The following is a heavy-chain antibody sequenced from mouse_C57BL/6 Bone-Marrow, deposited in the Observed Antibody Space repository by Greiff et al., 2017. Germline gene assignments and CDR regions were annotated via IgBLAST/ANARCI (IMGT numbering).Heavy chain of an antibody. D-gene: IGHD1-1*01. CDR3: AIWASIYYYGSILYYYAMDY. V-gene: IGHV1-74*01. CDR2: IHPSDSDT. J-gene: IGHJ4*01. Sequence: VQLQQPGAELVKPGASVKVSCKASGYTFTSYWMHWVTQRPGQGLEWIGRIHPSDSDTNYNQKFKGKATLTVDTSSSTAYLQLSSLTSEDSAVYYCAIWASIYYYGSILYYYAMDYWGQGTSVTVSS. CDR1: GYTFTSYW.